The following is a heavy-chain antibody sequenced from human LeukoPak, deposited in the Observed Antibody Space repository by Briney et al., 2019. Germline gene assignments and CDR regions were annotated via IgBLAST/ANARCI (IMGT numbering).Heavy chain of an antibody. J-gene: IGHJ4*02. Sequence: GGSLRLSCAASGFTFSNYAMTWVRQAPGKGLEWVSAIVGSGGSTYYADSVKGRFTISRDNPKNTLYLQMNSLRAEDTAVYYCAKWGDYDILTGYYDSDYWGQGTLVTVSS. CDR1: GFTFSNYA. CDR2: IVGSGGST. CDR3: AKWGDYDILTGYYDSDY. D-gene: IGHD3-9*01. V-gene: IGHV3-23*01.